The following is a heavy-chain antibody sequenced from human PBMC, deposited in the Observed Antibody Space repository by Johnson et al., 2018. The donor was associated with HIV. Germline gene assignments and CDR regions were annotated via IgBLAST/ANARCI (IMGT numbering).Heavy chain of an antibody. Sequence: QVQLVESGGGVVQPGGSLRLSCAASGFTFSSYGMHWVRQAPGKGLEWVAFIRHDGSNKYYADSVKGRFSIAKDNSKNTLYLQRNGLRAEDTAVYYCAKDRRQSSWELLDDAFDIWGQGTMVTVSS. CDR3: AKDRRQSSWELLDDAFDI. CDR1: GFTFSSYG. D-gene: IGHD1-26*01. CDR2: IRHDGSNK. V-gene: IGHV3-30*02. J-gene: IGHJ3*02.